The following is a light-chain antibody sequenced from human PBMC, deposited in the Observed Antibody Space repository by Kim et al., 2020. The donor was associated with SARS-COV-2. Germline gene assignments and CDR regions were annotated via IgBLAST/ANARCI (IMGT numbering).Light chain of an antibody. V-gene: IGLV1-47*01. CDR1: TSNLGTNY. Sequence: QSVLTQPPSASGTPGQRVTISCSGDTSNLGTNYVHWYQHLPGTAPKLLIYRNDRRPSGVRDRFSGSKSGITASLAISGLRSEDEAEYFCAGWDDSLRGWVFGGGTQLT. CDR2: RND. J-gene: IGLJ3*02. CDR3: AGWDDSLRGWV.